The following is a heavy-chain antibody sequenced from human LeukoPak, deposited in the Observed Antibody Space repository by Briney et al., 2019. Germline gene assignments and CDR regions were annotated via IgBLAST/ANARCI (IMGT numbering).Heavy chain of an antibody. Sequence: GGSLRLSCAASGFTFSSYGMHWVRQAPGKGLEWVAFIRYDGSNKYYADSVKGRFTISRDNSKNTLYLQMNSLRAEDTAVYYCAKGTYYDFWSGYYFDYWGQGTLVTVSS. CDR2: IRYDGSNK. CDR3: AKGTYYDFWSGYYFDY. J-gene: IGHJ4*02. D-gene: IGHD3-3*01. V-gene: IGHV3-30*02. CDR1: GFTFSSYG.